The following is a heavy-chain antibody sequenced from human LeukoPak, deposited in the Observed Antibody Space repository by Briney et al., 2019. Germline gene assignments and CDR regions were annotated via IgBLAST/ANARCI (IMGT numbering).Heavy chain of an antibody. CDR3: ARERVGALVYYYDSSGYNRGWFDP. CDR1: GYTFTGYY. CDR2: INPNSGGT. Sequence: ASVKVSCKASGYTFTGYYMHWVRQAPGQGLEWMGWINPNSGGTNYAQKLQGRVTMTRDTSISTAYMELSRLRSDDTAVYYCARERVGALVYYYDSSGYNRGWFDPWGQGTLVTVSS. V-gene: IGHV1-2*02. D-gene: IGHD3-22*01. J-gene: IGHJ5*02.